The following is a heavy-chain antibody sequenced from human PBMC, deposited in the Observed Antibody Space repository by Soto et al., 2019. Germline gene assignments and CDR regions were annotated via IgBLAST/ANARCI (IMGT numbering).Heavy chain of an antibody. CDR3: ARGFSYYDSSGYRRFDY. CDR1: GFTVSSNY. V-gene: IGHV3-53*01. J-gene: IGHJ4*02. CDR2: IYSGGST. Sequence: EVQLVESGGGLIQPGGSLRLSCAASGFTVSSNYMSWVRQAPGQGLEWGSVIYSGGSTYYADSVKGRFTISRDNSKNTLYLQMNSLRAEVTAVYYCARGFSYYDSSGYRRFDYWGQGTLVTVSS. D-gene: IGHD3-22*01.